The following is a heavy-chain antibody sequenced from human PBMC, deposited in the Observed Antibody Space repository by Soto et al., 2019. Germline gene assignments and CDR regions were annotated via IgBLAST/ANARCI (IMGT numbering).Heavy chain of an antibody. CDR2: IYPDNSNT. CDR1: GYFFAGYW. V-gene: IGHV5-51*01. CDR3: ARQGAAVPTVPLIWFDP. J-gene: IGHJ5*02. D-gene: IGHD6-13*01. Sequence: VQLVQSGTEVKKPGESLKISCKGSGYFFAGYWIAWVRQMPGKGLEWMGIIYPDNSNTKYSRSFQGQVTISADKSSSTAYLQWSSIKASDTSIYYCARQGAAVPTVPLIWFDPWGQGTLVTVSS.